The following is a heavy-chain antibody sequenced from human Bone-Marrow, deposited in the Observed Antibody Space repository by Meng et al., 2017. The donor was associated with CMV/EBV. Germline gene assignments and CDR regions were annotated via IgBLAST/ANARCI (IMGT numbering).Heavy chain of an antibody. CDR2: IYYSGSA. V-gene: IGHV4-59*01. CDR3: ARKDTLRDYYAMDV. CDR1: GASIRNYY. Sequence: SETLSLTCSVSGASIRNYYWTWIRQSPGKGLEWIGYIYYSGSANYNSSLESRVTISLDTSKNQVSLKLKSVTAADTATYFCARKDTLRDYYAMDVWGQGTTVTVS. J-gene: IGHJ6*02. D-gene: IGHD2/OR15-2a*01.